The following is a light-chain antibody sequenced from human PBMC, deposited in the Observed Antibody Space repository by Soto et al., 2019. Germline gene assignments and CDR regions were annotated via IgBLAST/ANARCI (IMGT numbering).Light chain of an antibody. CDR2: GAS. Sequence: TLSPATLSVSHGERATLSCRASQSVATNLAWYQQRPGQAPRLLIYGASKRAVGLPARFSGSGSGTEFTLTISSLQSEDFAVYYCQQYNNWWTFGQGTKVDIK. V-gene: IGKV3-15*01. CDR3: QQYNNWWT. CDR1: QSVATN. J-gene: IGKJ1*01.